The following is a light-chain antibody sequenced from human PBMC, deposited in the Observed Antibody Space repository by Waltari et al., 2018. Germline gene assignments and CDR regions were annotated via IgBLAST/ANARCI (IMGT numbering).Light chain of an antibody. CDR1: VLAKRY. Sequence: SYELTQPSSVSLSPGQTARLTCPGDVLAKRYTRWFQQKPGQAPVLVIYKDSERPSGIPERFSGSSSGTTVTLTISGAQVEDEADYYCYSVDDNKRVFGGGTKLTVL. J-gene: IGLJ2*01. V-gene: IGLV3-27*01. CDR3: YSVDDNKRV. CDR2: KDS.